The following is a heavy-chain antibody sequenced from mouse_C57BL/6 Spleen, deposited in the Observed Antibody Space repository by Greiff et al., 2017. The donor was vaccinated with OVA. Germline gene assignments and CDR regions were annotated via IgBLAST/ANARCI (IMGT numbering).Heavy chain of an antibody. D-gene: IGHD2-2*01. CDR3: ARSEGYDRGNY. V-gene: IGHV1-59*01. CDR2: IDPSDSYT. Sequence: QVQLQQPGAELVRPGTSVKLSCKASGYTFTSYWMHWVKQRPGQGLEWIGVIDPSDSYTNYNQKFKGKATLTVDTSSSTAYMQLSSLTSEDSAVYYCARSEGYDRGNYWGQGTTLTVSS. CDR1: GYTFTSYW. J-gene: IGHJ2*01.